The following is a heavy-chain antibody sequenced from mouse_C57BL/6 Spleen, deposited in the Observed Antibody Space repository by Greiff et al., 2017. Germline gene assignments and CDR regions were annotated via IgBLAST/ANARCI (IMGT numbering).Heavy chain of an antibody. Sequence: QVQLQQPGAELVMPGASVKLSCKASGYTFTSYWMHWVKQRPGQGLEWIGEIDPSDSYTNYNQKFKGKSTLTVDKSSSTAYMQLSILTSEDSAVYYCARRYGSSLYYFDYWGQGTTLTVSS. D-gene: IGHD1-1*01. CDR1: GYTFTSYW. V-gene: IGHV1-69*01. J-gene: IGHJ2*01. CDR3: ARRYGSSLYYFDY. CDR2: IDPSDSYT.